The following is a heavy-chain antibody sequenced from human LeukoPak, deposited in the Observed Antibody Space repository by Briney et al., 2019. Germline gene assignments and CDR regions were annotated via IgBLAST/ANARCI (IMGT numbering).Heavy chain of an antibody. V-gene: IGHV5-51*01. J-gene: IGHJ5*02. D-gene: IGHD3-9*01. CDR2: IYPGDSDT. Sequence: GESLKISCKGSGYSFTSYWIGWVRQMPGKGLEWMGIIYPGDSDTRYSPSFQGQVTISADKSISTAYLQWSSLKASDTAMYYCARGRYFDWLLNSGNWFDPWGQGTLVTVSS. CDR1: GYSFTSYW. CDR3: ARGRYFDWLLNSGNWFDP.